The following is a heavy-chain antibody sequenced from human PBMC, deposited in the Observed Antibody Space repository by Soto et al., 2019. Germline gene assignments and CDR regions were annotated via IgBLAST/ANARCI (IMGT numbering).Heavy chain of an antibody. D-gene: IGHD6-13*01. CDR2: IIPVFGTV. V-gene: IGHV1-69*01. CDR1: GGTISNYA. J-gene: IGHJ5*02. Sequence: QVRLVQSGAEVKKPGSSVKVSCKASGGTISNYAITWLRLAPGQGLEWLGGIIPVFGTVNYAQKFQGRVTITADESTSTAYMELNRLRSEDTAVYYWARDNPYTNSFGNWFDPWGQGTLVIVS. CDR3: ARDNPYTNSFGNWFDP.